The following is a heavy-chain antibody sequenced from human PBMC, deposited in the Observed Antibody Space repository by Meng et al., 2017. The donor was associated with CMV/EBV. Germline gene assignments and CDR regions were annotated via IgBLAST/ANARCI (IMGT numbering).Heavy chain of an antibody. CDR1: GGTFSSYA. V-gene: IGHV1-69*05. Sequence: SVKVSCKASGGTFSSYAISWVRQAPGQGREWMGGIIPIFGTANYAQKFQGRVTITTDESTSTAYMELSSLRSEDTAVYYCASTVPLLRKWELQGGDAFDIWGQGTMVTVSS. CDR3: ASTVPLLRKWELQGGDAFDI. D-gene: IGHD1-26*01. CDR2: IIPIFGTA. J-gene: IGHJ3*02.